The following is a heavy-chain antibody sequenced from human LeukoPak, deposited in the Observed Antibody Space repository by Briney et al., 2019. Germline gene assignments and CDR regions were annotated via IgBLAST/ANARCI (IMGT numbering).Heavy chain of an antibody. V-gene: IGHV3-7*01. D-gene: IGHD2-21*02. Sequence: PGGSLRLSCAASGFTFSTYWMNWYRQALGKGLEWVGNINQDASETNYVDSVRGRFTISRDNAKNSLHLQMNSLRAEDTAVYYCATDRDNSDWQKRFDSWGQGTLVTVSS. J-gene: IGHJ4*02. CDR1: GFTFSTYW. CDR3: ATDRDNSDWQKRFDS. CDR2: INQDASET.